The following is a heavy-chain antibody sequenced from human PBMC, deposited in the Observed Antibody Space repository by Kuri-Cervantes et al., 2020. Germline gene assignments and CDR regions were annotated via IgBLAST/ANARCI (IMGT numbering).Heavy chain of an antibody. D-gene: IGHD2-2*01. CDR2: INSDGSST. Sequence: GGSLRLSCAAPGFTFSSYWMHWVRQAPGKGLVWVSRINSDGSSTSYADSVKGRFTISRDNAKNSLYLQMNSLRAEDTAVYYCAREGQGYCSSTSCPFDYWGQGTLVTVSS. CDR1: GFTFSSYW. CDR3: AREGQGYCSSTSCPFDY. V-gene: IGHV3-74*01. J-gene: IGHJ4*02.